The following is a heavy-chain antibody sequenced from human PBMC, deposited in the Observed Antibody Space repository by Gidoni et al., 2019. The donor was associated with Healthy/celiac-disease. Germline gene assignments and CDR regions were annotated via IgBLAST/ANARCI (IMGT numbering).Heavy chain of an antibody. CDR3: ARGRGLMVYAIRTYYFDY. J-gene: IGHJ4*02. CDR1: GGSFSGYD. V-gene: IGHV4-34*01. D-gene: IGHD2-8*01. CDR2: INHSGST. Sequence: QVQLQQWGAGLLKPSETLSLTCAVDGGSFSGYDWSWIRQPPGKGLEWIGEINHSGSTNYNPSLKSRVTISVDTSKNQFSLKLSSVTAADTAVYYCARGRGLMVYAIRTYYFDYWGQGTLVTVSS.